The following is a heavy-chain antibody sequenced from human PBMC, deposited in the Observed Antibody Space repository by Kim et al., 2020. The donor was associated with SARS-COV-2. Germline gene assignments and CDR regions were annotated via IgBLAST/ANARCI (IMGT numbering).Heavy chain of an antibody. J-gene: IGHJ5*02. CDR3: AREPDCSSTSCPHTAWFDP. Sequence: SETLSLTCTVSGGSISSGCYYWSWIRQHPGKGLEWIGYIYYSGSTYNNPSLKSRVTISVDTSKNQFSLKLSSVTAADTAVYYCAREPDCSSTSCPHTAWFDPWGQGTLVTVSS. V-gene: IGHV4-31*03. D-gene: IGHD2-2*01. CDR1: GGSISSGCYY. CDR2: IYYSGST.